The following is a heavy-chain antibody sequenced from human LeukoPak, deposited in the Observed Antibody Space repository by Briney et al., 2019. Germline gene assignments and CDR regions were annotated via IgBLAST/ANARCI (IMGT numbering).Heavy chain of an antibody. Sequence: SETLSLICTVSGGSISSSSYYWGWIRQPPGKGLEWIGSIYYSGSTYYNPSLKSRVTISVDTSKNQFSLKLSSVTAADTAVYYCARQASRYYYMDVWGKGTTVTVSS. J-gene: IGHJ6*03. CDR1: GGSISSSSYY. CDR2: IYYSGST. CDR3: ARQASRYYYMDV. V-gene: IGHV4-39*01.